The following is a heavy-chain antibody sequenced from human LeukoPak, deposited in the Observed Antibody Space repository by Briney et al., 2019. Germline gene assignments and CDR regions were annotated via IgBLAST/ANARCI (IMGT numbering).Heavy chain of an antibody. J-gene: IGHJ5*02. V-gene: IGHV4-59*01. Sequence: SETLSLTCTVSGGSISSYYWSWIRQPPGKGLEWIGYTYYSGSTNYNPSLKSRVTISVDTSKNQFSLKLSSVTAADTAVYYCARSPNYDFWSGYPAGWFDPWGQGTLVTVSS. CDR3: ARSPNYDFWSGYPAGWFDP. D-gene: IGHD3-3*01. CDR2: TYYSGST. CDR1: GGSISSYY.